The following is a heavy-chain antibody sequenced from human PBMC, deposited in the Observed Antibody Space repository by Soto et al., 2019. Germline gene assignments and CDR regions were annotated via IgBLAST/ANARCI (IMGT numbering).Heavy chain of an antibody. CDR3: ARPRRGYYYDSSGYNHFDY. D-gene: IGHD3-22*01. V-gene: IGHV1-69*13. Sequence: ASLKVSCKASGGTFSSYAISWVRQGPGQGLEWMGGIIPIFGTANYAQKFQGRVTITADESTSTAYMELSSLRSEDTAVYYCARPRRGYYYDSSGYNHFDYWGQGTLVTVSS. CDR1: GGTFSSYA. J-gene: IGHJ4*02. CDR2: IIPIFGTA.